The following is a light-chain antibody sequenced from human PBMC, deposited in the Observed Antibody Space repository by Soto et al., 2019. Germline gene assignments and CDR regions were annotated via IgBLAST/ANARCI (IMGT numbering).Light chain of an antibody. Sequence: QSVLTQPASVSGSPGQSITISCTGTSSDVGGYDYVSWYQQHAGKAPKFMIYEVTNRPSGVSHRFSGSKSGNTASLTISGLLAEDEADYYCTSYTATSTYVFGTGTKVTVL. CDR3: TSYTATSTYV. J-gene: IGLJ1*01. CDR2: EVT. CDR1: SSDVGGYDY. V-gene: IGLV2-14*01.